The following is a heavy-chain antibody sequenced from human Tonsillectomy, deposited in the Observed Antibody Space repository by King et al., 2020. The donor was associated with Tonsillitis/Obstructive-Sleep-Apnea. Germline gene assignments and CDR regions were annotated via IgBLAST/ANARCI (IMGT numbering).Heavy chain of an antibody. J-gene: IGHJ4*02. D-gene: IGHD3-16*02. CDR3: ATDVPVPLSQIDC. Sequence: VQLVESGGGLVKPGGSLRLSCAASGFTFINAWMSWVRQAPGKGLEWVGRIKSESAGGTTDYAAPVKGRFSISRDDSKNTLYLQMNSLKTEDTAVYYCATDVPVPLSQIDCWGQGTLVTVSS. V-gene: IGHV3-15*01. CDR1: GFTFINAW. CDR2: IKSESAGGTT.